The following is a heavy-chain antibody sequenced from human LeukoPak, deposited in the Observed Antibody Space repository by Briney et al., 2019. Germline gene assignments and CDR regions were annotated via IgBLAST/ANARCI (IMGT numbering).Heavy chain of an antibody. CDR1: GNSISNYA. V-gene: IGHV1-69*13. D-gene: IGHD6-13*01. J-gene: IGHJ4*02. CDR3: ARERQQLPGFDY. CDR2: IIPIFGTA. Sequence: VASVKVSCKASGNSISNYAVSWVRQAPGQGLEWMGGIIPIFGTANYAQKFQGRVTITADESTTTAYMELSSLRSEDTAVYYCARERQQLPGFDYWGQGTLVTVSS.